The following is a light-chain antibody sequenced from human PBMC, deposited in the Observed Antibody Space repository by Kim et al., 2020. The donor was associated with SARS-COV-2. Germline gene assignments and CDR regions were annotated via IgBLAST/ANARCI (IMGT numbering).Light chain of an antibody. CDR3: LLYYGVHWV. CDR1: TGAVTSGYY. V-gene: IGLV7-43*01. CDR2: ITS. Sequence: QAVVTQEPSLTVSPGGTVTLTCASRTGAVTSGYYPNWFQQKPGQAPRALIYITSNKHSWTPARFSGSLLGGKAALTLSGAQPEDEAEYYCLLYYGVHWVFGGGTQLTVL. J-gene: IGLJ3*02.